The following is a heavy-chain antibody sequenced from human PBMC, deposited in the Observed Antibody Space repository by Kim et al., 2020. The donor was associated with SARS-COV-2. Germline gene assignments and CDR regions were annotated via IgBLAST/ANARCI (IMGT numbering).Heavy chain of an antibody. CDR3: AKTPSTEYSSSKNWFDP. Sequence: GGSLRLSCAASGFTFSSYAMSWVRQAPGKGLEWVSAISGSGGSTYYADSVKGRFTISRDNSKNTLYLQMNSLRAEDTAVYYCAKTPSTEYSSSKNWFDPWGQGTLVTVSS. CDR1: GFTFSSYA. J-gene: IGHJ5*02. CDR2: ISGSGGST. V-gene: IGHV3-23*01. D-gene: IGHD6-6*01.